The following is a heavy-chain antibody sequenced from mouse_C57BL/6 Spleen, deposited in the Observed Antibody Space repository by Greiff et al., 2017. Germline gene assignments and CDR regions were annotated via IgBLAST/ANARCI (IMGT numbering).Heavy chain of an antibody. CDR3: ARHCYEAMDY. Sequence: EVKLMESGGDLVKPGGSLKLSCAASGFTFSSYGMSWVRQTPDKRLEWVATISSGGSYTYYPDSVKGRFTISRDNAKNTLYLQMSSLKSEDTAMYYCARHCYEAMDYWGQGTTVTVSS. CDR2: ISSGGSYT. V-gene: IGHV5-6*01. D-gene: IGHD2-3*01. J-gene: IGHJ4*01. CDR1: GFTFSSYG.